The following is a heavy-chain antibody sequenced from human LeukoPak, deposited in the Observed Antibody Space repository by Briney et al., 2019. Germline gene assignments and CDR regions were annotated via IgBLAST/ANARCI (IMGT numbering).Heavy chain of an antibody. J-gene: IGHJ4*02. CDR3: ARHVWLQPFDY. Sequence: SETLSLTCTASGGSISSNYWSWIRQSPGKGLEWIGYIYYSGSTNYNPSLKSRVTISVDTSKNQFSLKLSSVTAADTAVYYCARHVWLQPFDYWGQGTLVTVSS. D-gene: IGHD3-9*01. CDR2: IYYSGST. CDR1: GGSISSNY. V-gene: IGHV4-59*08.